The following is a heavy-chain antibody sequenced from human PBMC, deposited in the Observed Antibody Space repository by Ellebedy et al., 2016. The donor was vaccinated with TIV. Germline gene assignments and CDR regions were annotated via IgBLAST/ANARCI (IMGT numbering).Heavy chain of an antibody. CDR2: ISDSGSRT. D-gene: IGHD2-21*02. CDR3: AKSRNGRATAGDN. J-gene: IGHJ4*02. Sequence: GESLKISXAASGFTFQNYAMSWVRQAPGRGLEWVSAISDSGSRTYYADSVKGRFTISRDNSRNTLYLQMDSLRAEDTGVYYCAKSRNGRATAGDNWGQGTLVTVSS. V-gene: IGHV3-23*01. CDR1: GFTFQNYA.